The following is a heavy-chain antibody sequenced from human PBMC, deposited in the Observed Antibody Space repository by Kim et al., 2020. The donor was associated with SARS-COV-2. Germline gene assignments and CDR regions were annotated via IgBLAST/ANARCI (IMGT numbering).Heavy chain of an antibody. CDR1: GFTFGDYA. CDR3: TRDEWELLSYYYYYMDV. V-gene: IGHV3-49*03. CDR2: IRSKAYGGTT. J-gene: IGHJ6*03. Sequence: GGSLRLSCTASGFTFGDYAMSWFRQAPGKGLEWVGFIRSKAYGGTTEYAASVKGRFTISRDDSKSIAYLQMNSLKTEDTAVYYCTRDEWELLSYYYYYMDVWGKGTTVTVSS. D-gene: IGHD1-26*01.